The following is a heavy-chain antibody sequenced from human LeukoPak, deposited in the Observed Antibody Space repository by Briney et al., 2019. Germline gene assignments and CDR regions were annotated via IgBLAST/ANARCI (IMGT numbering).Heavy chain of an antibody. V-gene: IGHV3-23*01. CDR3: AKVGYYYDSSGYYSPGFDY. D-gene: IGHD3-22*01. CDR2: ISGSGGST. Sequence: GGSLRPSCAASGFTFSSYAMSWVRQAPGKGLEWVSAISGSGGSTYYADSVKGRFTISRDNSKNTLYLQMNSLRAEDTAVYYCAKVGYYYDSSGYYSPGFDYWGQGTLVTVSS. J-gene: IGHJ4*02. CDR1: GFTFSSYA.